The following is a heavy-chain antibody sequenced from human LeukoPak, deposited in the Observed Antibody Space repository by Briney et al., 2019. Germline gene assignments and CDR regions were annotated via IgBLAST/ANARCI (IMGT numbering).Heavy chain of an antibody. Sequence: ASVKVSCKASGYTFTGYYMHWVRQAPGQGLEWMGRINPNSGGINYAQKFQGRVTMTRDTSISTAYMELSRLRSDDTAVYYCARAYSSSWSGFYYYYYMDVWGKGTTVTVSS. CDR2: INPNSGGI. CDR1: GYTFTGYY. J-gene: IGHJ6*03. CDR3: ARAYSSSWSGFYYYYYMDV. V-gene: IGHV1-2*06. D-gene: IGHD6-13*01.